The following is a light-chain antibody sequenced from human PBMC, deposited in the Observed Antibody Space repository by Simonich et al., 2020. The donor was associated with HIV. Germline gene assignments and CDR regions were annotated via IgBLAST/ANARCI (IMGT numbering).Light chain of an antibody. CDR3: QQYYTTPPT. V-gene: IGKV4-1*01. J-gene: IGKJ1*01. CDR2: WAS. CDR1: QSVLYRSNNKNY. Sequence: DIVMTQSPDSLAVSLVERATINCTSRQSVLYRSNNKNYLAWYQQKPGQPPNLLIYWASTRESGVPDLCSASGSGTDFTLTIRSLQAEDVAVYYCQQYYTTPPTFGQGTKVEIK.